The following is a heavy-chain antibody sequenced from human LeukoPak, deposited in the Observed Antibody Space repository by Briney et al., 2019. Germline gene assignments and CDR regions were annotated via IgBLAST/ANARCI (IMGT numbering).Heavy chain of an antibody. CDR2: IYYSEST. V-gene: IGHV4-61*01. D-gene: IGHD2-15*01. CDR1: GVSVSSGSYY. J-gene: IGHJ4*02. Sequence: SETLSLTCTVSGVSVSSGSYYWSWIRQPPGKGLEWIGYIYYSESTNYNPSVKSRVTISVDTSKNQFSLKLSSVTAAATAVYYCAKSYKGYCSGGSCPDYWGQGTLVTVSS. CDR3: AKSYKGYCSGGSCPDY.